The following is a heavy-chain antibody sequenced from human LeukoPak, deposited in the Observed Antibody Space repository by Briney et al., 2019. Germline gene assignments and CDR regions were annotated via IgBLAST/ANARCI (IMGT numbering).Heavy chain of an antibody. Sequence: GGSLRLSCAASGFTFSAYDMHWVRHPAGRGLEWVSTVGADAETYYPGSVRGRFTISRDNAKNTLHLQMNSLRAEDTAVYYCALGDYGKPFDYWGQGTLVTVSS. CDR3: ALGDYGKPFDY. D-gene: IGHD4-17*01. CDR1: GFTFSAYD. CDR2: VGADAET. J-gene: IGHJ4*02. V-gene: IGHV3-13*01.